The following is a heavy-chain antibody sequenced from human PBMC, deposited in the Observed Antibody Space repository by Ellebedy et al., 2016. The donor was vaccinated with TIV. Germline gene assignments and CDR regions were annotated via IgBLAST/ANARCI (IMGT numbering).Heavy chain of an antibody. V-gene: IGHV4-59*12. D-gene: IGHD2-2*01. CDR1: GGSISSYY. CDR2: FYHSGNS. J-gene: IGHJ3*02. CDR3: VLSSSGEAFDI. Sequence: MPSETLSLTCSVSGGSISSYYWTWIRQPPGKGLEWIAYFYHSGNSNYSPSLKSRVTISVDTSKNQFSLKLSSVTAVDTAVYYCVLSSSGEAFDIWGQGTMVTVSS.